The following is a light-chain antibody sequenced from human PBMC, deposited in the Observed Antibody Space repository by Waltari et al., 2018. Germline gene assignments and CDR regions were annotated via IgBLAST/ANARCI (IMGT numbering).Light chain of an antibody. V-gene: IGLV2-23*02. CDR1: RSAVRSYNP. CDR2: EVI. Sequence: QSALTQPASVSGSPGQSITISCTATRSAVRSYNPVSWYQQHPGKAPKPMIYEVIKRPSGVSNRFSGSKSGNTASLTISGLQAEDEADYYCCSYAGSSTYVVFGGGTKLTVL. CDR3: CSYAGSSTYVV. J-gene: IGLJ2*01.